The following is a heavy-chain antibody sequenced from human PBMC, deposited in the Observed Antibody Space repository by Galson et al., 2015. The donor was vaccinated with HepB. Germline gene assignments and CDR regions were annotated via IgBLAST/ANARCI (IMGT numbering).Heavy chain of an antibody. CDR2: INAGNGNT. Sequence: SVKVSCKASGYTFTSYAMHWVRQAPGQRLEWMGWINAGNGNTKYSQKFQGRVTITRDTSASTAYMELSSLRSEDTAVYYCARSICTGGVCPKYYFDYWGQGTLVTVSS. J-gene: IGHJ4*02. D-gene: IGHD2-8*02. V-gene: IGHV1-3*01. CDR1: GYTFTSYA. CDR3: ARSICTGGVCPKYYFDY.